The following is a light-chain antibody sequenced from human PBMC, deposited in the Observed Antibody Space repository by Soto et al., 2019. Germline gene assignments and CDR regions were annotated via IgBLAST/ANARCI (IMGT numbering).Light chain of an antibody. V-gene: IGLV1-40*01. CDR1: GSTIGAGYD. Sequence: QSVLTQPPSVSGAPGQRVTISCTGSGSTIGAGYDVHWYQQLPGTVPKLLIYNNNNRPSGVPDRFSGSKSGTSASLAISGFQAEDEAEYYCQSYDSSLSVVFGGGTQLTVL. CDR2: NNN. CDR3: QSYDSSLSVV. J-gene: IGLJ2*01.